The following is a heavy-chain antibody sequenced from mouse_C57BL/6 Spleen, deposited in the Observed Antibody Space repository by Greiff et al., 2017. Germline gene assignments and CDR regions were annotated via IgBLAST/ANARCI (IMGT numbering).Heavy chain of an antibody. CDR2: IWTGGGT. CDR1: GFSLTSYA. CDR3: ARNDYYGSSYAMDY. J-gene: IGHJ4*01. D-gene: IGHD1-1*01. Sequence: VMLVESGPGLVAPSQSLSITCTVSGFSLTSYAISWVRQPPGKGLEWLGVIWTGGGTNYNSALKSRLSISKDNSKSQVFLKMNSLQTEDTARYYCARNDYYGSSYAMDYWGQGTSVTVSS. V-gene: IGHV2-9-1*01.